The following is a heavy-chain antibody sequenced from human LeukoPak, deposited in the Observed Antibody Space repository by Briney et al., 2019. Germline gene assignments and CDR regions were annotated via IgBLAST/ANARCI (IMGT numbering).Heavy chain of an antibody. CDR1: GYTFTSYG. Sequence: ASVKVSCKASGYTFTSYGISWVRQAPGQGLEWMGWISAYNGNTNYAQKFQGRVTITRNTSISTAYMELSSLRSEDTAVYYCARGVGRKNYRTGLYYYYMDVWGKGTTVTVSS. V-gene: IGHV1-18*01. CDR2: ISAYNGNT. J-gene: IGHJ6*03. D-gene: IGHD1-14*01. CDR3: ARGVGRKNYRTGLYYYYMDV.